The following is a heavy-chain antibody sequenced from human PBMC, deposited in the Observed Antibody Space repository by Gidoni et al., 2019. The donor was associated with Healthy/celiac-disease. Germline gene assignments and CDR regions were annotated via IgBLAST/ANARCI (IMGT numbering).Heavy chain of an antibody. J-gene: IGHJ4*02. CDR2: IKQDGSEK. D-gene: IGHD2-2*01. Sequence: EVQLVVSGGGLVQPGGSLRLSCAASGFTFSSYWMGWVRQAPGKGLAWVANIKQDGSEKYYVDSVKGRFTISRDNTKNTLYLQMNSLRAEDTAVYYCAKDKVVPAAIFDYWGQGTLVTVSS. V-gene: IGHV3-7*03. CDR3: AKDKVVPAAIFDY. CDR1: GFTFSSYW.